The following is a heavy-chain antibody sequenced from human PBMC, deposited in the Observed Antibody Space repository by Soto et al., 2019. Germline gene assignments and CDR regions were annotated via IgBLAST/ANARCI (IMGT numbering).Heavy chain of an antibody. J-gene: IGHJ6*02. V-gene: IGHV3-30-3*01. CDR3: ARLSAYGSGSPAYYGMDV. Sequence: GGSLRLSCAASGFTFSSYAMHWVRQAPGKGLEWVAVISYDGSNKYYADSVKGRFTISRDNSKNTLYLQMNSLRAEDTAVYYCARLSAYGSGSPAYYGMDVWGQGTTVTV. CDR2: ISYDGSNK. D-gene: IGHD3-10*01. CDR1: GFTFSSYA.